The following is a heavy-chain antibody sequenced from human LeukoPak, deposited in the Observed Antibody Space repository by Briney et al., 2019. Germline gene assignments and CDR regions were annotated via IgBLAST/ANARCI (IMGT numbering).Heavy chain of an antibody. CDR1: GYTFTSNY. V-gene: IGHV1-46*01. J-gene: IGHJ3*02. CDR2: INPSGGST. CDR3: ARDRHHDSAFDI. Sequence: ASVKVSCKAFGYTFTSNYMHWVRQAPGQGLEWMGIINPSGGSTSYAQKFQGRVTMTRDMSTSTVYMELSSLRSEDTAVYYCARDRHHDSAFDIWGQGTMVTVSS. D-gene: IGHD3-22*01.